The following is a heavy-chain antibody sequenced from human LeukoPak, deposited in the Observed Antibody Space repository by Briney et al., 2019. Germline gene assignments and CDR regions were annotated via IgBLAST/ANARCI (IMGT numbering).Heavy chain of an antibody. CDR3: TRGGDLSTVAGALDY. V-gene: IGHV3-49*03. D-gene: IGHD6-19*01. Sequence: GGSLRLSCSTSGFQFDAFAMNWFRQPPGQELEWVGFIRSKAFGGTTEYAASVKGRFTISRDDSKSIAYLQMNSLKTEDTAVYYCTRGGDLSTVAGALDYWGQGTLVTVSS. CDR2: IRSKAFGGTT. CDR1: GFQFDAFA. J-gene: IGHJ4*02.